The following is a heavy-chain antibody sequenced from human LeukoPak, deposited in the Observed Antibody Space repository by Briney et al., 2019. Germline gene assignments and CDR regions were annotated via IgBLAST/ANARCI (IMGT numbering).Heavy chain of an antibody. D-gene: IGHD4-23*01. CDR3: ARGQKYYGGSYYSYALDV. J-gene: IGHJ6*04. V-gene: IGHV3-7*03. Sequence: GGSLRLSCAAYGFTFNRYWMICVRQAPGMGLEWVANIKQGGNEKYYVDSVKGRFTISRDNANNSLFLQMNSLGAEDTAVYHCARGQKYYGGSYYSYALDVWGKGTTVTVSS. CDR2: IKQGGNEK. CDR1: GFTFNRYW.